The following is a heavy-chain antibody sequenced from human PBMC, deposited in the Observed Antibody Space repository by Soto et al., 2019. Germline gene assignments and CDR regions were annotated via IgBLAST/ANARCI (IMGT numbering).Heavy chain of an antibody. CDR2: IYPDDSRT. J-gene: IGHJ4*02. D-gene: IGHD4-17*01. V-gene: IGHV5-51*01. Sequence: EVHLVQSGAEVRKPGESLKISCKASGYSFSDYWIAWVRQVPGKGLEWMGIIYPDDSRTRYSPSFQGQVIISADKSISTASLRWSSLKASDSAVYFCARQGEDDYGDYQGLDFWGQGTLITVSS. CDR1: GYSFSDYW. CDR3: ARQGEDDYGDYQGLDF.